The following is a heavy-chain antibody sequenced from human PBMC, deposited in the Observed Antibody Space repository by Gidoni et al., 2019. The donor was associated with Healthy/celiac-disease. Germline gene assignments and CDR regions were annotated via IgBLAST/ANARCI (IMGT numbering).Heavy chain of an antibody. Sequence: QVQLQQSGPGLVKPSQTLSLTCAISGDSVASNSAAWNCIRQSPSRGLEWLGRTYYRSKWYNAYAVSVKSRITINPDTSKNQFSLQLNSVTPEDTAVYYCAREYSSSTNNWFDPWGQGTLVTVSS. CDR1: GDSVASNSAA. V-gene: IGHV6-1*01. D-gene: IGHD6-6*01. CDR2: TYYRSKWYN. J-gene: IGHJ5*02. CDR3: AREYSSSTNNWFDP.